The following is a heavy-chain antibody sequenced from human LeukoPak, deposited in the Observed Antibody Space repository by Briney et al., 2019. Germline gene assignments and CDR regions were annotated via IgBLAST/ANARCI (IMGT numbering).Heavy chain of an antibody. V-gene: IGHV4-39*01. D-gene: IGHD5-18*01. CDR1: GGSISSSSAY. Sequence: SETLSLTCTVSGGSISSSSAYWGWIRQPPGKGLEWFGSIYYSKNTYYNPSLKSRVTISADTSKNQFSLTLGSVSATDTAVYYCVSPRGFSYGYFDYWGQGTLVTVSS. J-gene: IGHJ4*02. CDR2: IYYSKNT. CDR3: VSPRGFSYGYFDY.